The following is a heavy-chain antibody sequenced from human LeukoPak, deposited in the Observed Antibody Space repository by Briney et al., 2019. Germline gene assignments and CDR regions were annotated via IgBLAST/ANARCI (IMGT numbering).Heavy chain of an antibody. CDR3: ARGRMSFV. V-gene: IGHV1-8*01. CDR2: MNPNGINT. J-gene: IGHJ1*01. Sequence: ASVKVSCKASGYTFTTYGINWVRQAPGQGLEWMGWMNPNGINTGSAQKFQGRITMTMNASITTAYMELSSLRSEDTAVYDCARGRMSFVWGQGTLVTVSS. D-gene: IGHD3/OR15-3a*01. CDR1: GYTFTTYG.